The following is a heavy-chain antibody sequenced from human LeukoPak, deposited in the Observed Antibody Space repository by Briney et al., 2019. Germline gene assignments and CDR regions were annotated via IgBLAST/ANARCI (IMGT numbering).Heavy chain of an antibody. CDR1: GITISSYW. CDR3: AASMAGFNWFDP. CDR2: ISKDGSST. Sequence: GGSLRLSCAASGITISSYWMHWVRQAPGKGLVWVSRISKDGSSTNYADSVKGRFTISRDNAKNTLYLQMSSLTAEDTAVYYCAASMAGFNWFDPWGQGTLVTVSS. D-gene: IGHD6-19*01. V-gene: IGHV3-74*01. J-gene: IGHJ5*02.